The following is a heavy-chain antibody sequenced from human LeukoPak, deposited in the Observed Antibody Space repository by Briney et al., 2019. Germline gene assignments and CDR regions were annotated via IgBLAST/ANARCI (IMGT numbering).Heavy chain of an antibody. Sequence: GGSLRLSCAASGFTFSDYYMSWIRQAPGKGLEWVSYISSSSRYTNYADSVKGRFTISRDDAKKSLYLQMNSLRAEDTAVYYCARERGDTAMVFDYWGQGTLVTVSS. CDR1: GFTFSDYY. J-gene: IGHJ4*02. D-gene: IGHD5-18*01. V-gene: IGHV3-11*06. CDR2: ISSSSRYT. CDR3: ARERGDTAMVFDY.